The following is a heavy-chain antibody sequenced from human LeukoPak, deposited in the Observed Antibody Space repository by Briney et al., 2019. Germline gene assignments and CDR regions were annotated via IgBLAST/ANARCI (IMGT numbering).Heavy chain of an antibody. Sequence: SETLSLTCAVYGGSFSGYYWSWIRQPPGKGLEWIGEINHSGSTNYNPSLKSRVTISVDTSKNQFSLKLSSVTAADTAVYYCAKDGYYDSMDPNWFDPWGQGTLVTVSS. CDR2: INHSGST. D-gene: IGHD3-22*01. J-gene: IGHJ5*02. V-gene: IGHV4-34*01. CDR3: AKDGYYDSMDPNWFDP. CDR1: GGSFSGYY.